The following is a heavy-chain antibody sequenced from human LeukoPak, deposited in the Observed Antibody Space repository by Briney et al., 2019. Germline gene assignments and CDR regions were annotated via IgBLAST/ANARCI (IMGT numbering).Heavy chain of an antibody. Sequence: HAGGSLRLSCAASGFTFSSYAMHWVRQAPGKGLEWVAVISYGGSNKYYADSVKGRFTISRDNSKNTLYLQMNSLRAEDTAVYYCAREGGILTGYYNEAFDYWGQGTLVTVSS. J-gene: IGHJ4*02. D-gene: IGHD3-9*01. V-gene: IGHV3-30*04. CDR1: GFTFSSYA. CDR2: ISYGGSNK. CDR3: AREGGILTGYYNEAFDY.